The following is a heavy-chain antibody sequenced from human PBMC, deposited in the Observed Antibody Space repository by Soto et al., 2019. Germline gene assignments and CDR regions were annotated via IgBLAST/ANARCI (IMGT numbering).Heavy chain of an antibody. Sequence: QVPLVQSGAEVKKPGSSVTVSCKASGGTFSSYAIHWVRQAPGQGLEWMGGIIPMYGPAKYAQRFQGRVTITANESTTTVYMELTSLTSQDTAVYYCARVTSMVRGVIDNWFDSWRHGTLVTVSS. V-gene: IGHV1-69*01. J-gene: IGHJ5*01. D-gene: IGHD3-10*01. CDR2: IIPMYGPA. CDR1: GGTFSSYA. CDR3: ARVTSMVRGVIDNWFDS.